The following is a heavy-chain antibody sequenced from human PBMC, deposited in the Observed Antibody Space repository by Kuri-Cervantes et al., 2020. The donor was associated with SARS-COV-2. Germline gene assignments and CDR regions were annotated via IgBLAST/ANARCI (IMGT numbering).Heavy chain of an antibody. CDR2: IKQDGSEK. CDR3: ARDIGYCSGTSCYTRLDS. Sequence: GESLKISCAASGFTFSSYWMSWVRQAPGKGLEWVANIKQDGSEKYYVDSVKGRFTISRDNARNSLYLQMNSLRAEDTAVYYCARDIGYCSGTSCYTRLDSWGQGTLVTVSS. D-gene: IGHD2-2*02. CDR1: GFTFSSYW. J-gene: IGHJ4*02. V-gene: IGHV3-7*01.